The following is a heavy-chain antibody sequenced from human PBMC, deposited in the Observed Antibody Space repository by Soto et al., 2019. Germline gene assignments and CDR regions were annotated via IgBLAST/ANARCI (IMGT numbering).Heavy chain of an antibody. V-gene: IGHV3-33*01. D-gene: IGHD3-3*01. CDR3: AREGATYYDFWSGYYTGGTFDY. J-gene: IGHJ4*02. Sequence: QVQLVESGGGVVQPGRSLRLSCAASGFTFSSYGMHWVRQAPGKGLEWVAVIWYDGSNKYYADSVKGRFTISRDNSKNRMYLQMNSLRGADTAVYYCAREGATYYDFWSGYYTGGTFDYWGQGTLVTVSS. CDR2: IWYDGSNK. CDR1: GFTFSSYG.